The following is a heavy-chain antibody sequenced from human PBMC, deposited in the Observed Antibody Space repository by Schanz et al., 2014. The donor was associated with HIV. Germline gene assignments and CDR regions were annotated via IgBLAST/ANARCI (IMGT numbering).Heavy chain of an antibody. V-gene: IGHV4-34*01. CDR1: GASLSGHQ. J-gene: IGHJ6*02. Sequence: QVQLQQWGAGLLKPSETLSLTCAVYGASLSGHQWTWIRQPPGKGLEWIGEINHRRSTSYNPSLKSRVTISVNTSKNQFSLRLTSGAAADTAMYFCARATREVPAAIYYYGMDVWGQGTTVTVSS. D-gene: IGHD2-2*01. CDR2: INHRRST. CDR3: ARATREVPAAIYYYGMDV.